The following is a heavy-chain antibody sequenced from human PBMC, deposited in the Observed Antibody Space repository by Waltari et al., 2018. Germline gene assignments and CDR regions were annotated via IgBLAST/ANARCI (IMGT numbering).Heavy chain of an antibody. CDR1: GGSISNYY. V-gene: IGHV4-59*01. J-gene: IGHJ4*02. D-gene: IGHD2-2*02. CDR3: ARGIPGDYFDY. CDR2: IFYSGNT. Sequence: QVQLQESGPGLVKPSETLSLTCTVSGGSISNYYWRWIRQPPGKGLEWIGYIFYSGNTNFNPSLKSRVTRSMDTSKSQFSLNLRSVNAADTAVYYCARGIPGDYFDYWGQGALVTVSS.